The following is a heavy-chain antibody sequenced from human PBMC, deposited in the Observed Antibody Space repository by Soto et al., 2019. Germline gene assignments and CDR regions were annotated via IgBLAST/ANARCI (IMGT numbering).Heavy chain of an antibody. J-gene: IGHJ6*02. CDR2: IIPIFGTA. D-gene: IGHD3-3*01. CDR3: ARVNNYDFWSGYYGDYYYGMDV. CDR1: GGTFSSYA. V-gene: IGHV1-69*06. Sequence: SVKVSCKXSGGTFSSYAISWVRQAPGQGLEWMGGIIPIFGTANYAQKFQGRVTITADKSTSTAYMELSSLRSEDTAVYYCARVNNYDFWSGYYGDYYYGMDVWGQGTTVTVSS.